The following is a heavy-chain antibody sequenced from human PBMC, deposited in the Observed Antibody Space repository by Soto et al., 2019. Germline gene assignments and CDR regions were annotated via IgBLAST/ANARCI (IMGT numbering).Heavy chain of an antibody. CDR1: GFTFRTYA. V-gene: IGHV3-23*01. Sequence: PGGSLRLSCTASGFTFRTYAMTWFRQAPGKGLEWVSAISGSAGTFYATSVKGRFTISRDNSRSTVYLQIHSLRAEDSAIYYCAKEKDYDFNWGSDRFTSHYWGRGTLVTVSS. CDR3: AKEKDYDFNWGSDRFTSHY. J-gene: IGHJ4*02. CDR2: ISGSAGT. D-gene: IGHD3-16*02.